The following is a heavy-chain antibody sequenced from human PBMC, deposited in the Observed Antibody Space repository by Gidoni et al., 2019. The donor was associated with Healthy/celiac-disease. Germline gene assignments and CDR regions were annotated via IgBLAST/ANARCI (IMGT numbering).Heavy chain of an antibody. V-gene: IGHV1-69*02. CDR1: GGTFNTYT. CDR3: ARGQPLEKVRPTLYYFDY. Sequence: EVKKPGSSVKVSCKASGGTFNTYTFTWVRQAPGQGLEWMGSIIPIVGIPNYAQKFQGRVTITADKSTSTAYMEVSSLRSEDTAVYYCARGQPLEKVRPTLYYFDYWGQGTLVTVSS. J-gene: IGHJ4*02. CDR2: IIPIVGIP. D-gene: IGHD2-15*01.